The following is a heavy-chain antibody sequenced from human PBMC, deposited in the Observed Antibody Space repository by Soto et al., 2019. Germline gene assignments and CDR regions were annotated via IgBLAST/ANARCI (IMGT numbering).Heavy chain of an antibody. D-gene: IGHD3-3*01. J-gene: IGHJ5*02. CDR3: ARGDSLTTTIFGEVTLSNWFDP. Sequence: SVKVSCKASGFNFTSSAVQWVRQARGQRLEWIGCIVGGSGNTNYAQKFQERVTITRDMSKSTAYMELSRLRSDDTAVYYCARGDSLTTTIFGEVTLSNWFDPWG. V-gene: IGHV1-58*01. CDR2: IVGGSGNT. CDR1: GFNFTSSA.